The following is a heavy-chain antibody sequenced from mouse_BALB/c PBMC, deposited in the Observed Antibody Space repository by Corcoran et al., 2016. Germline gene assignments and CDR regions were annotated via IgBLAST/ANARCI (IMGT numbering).Heavy chain of an antibody. V-gene: IGHV8-12*01. CDR2: IYWDDDK. D-gene: IGHD4-1*01. Sequence: QVTLKESGPGILQPSQTLSLTCSFSGFSLSTSGMGVSWIRQPSGKGLEWLAHIYWDDDKRYNPSLKSRLTISKDTSRNQVFLKITSVEPADTATYYCARKLGGGYAMDYWGQGTSVTVSS. CDR1: GFSLSTSGMG. CDR3: ARKLGGGYAMDY. J-gene: IGHJ4*01.